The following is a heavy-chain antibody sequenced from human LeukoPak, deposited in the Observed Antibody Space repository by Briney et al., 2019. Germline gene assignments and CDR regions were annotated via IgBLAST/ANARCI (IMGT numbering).Heavy chain of an antibody. CDR1: GGSISSYY. V-gene: IGHV4-59*01. J-gene: IGHJ6*02. CDR2: IYYSGST. D-gene: IGHD1-7*01. CDR3: ARDNWNYGSSMDV. Sequence: KLSETLSLTCTVSGGSISSYYWSWIRQPPGKGLEWIGYIYYSGSTNYNPSLKGRVTISVDTSKNQFSLKLSSVTAADTAVYYCARDNWNYGSSMDVWGQGTTVTVSS.